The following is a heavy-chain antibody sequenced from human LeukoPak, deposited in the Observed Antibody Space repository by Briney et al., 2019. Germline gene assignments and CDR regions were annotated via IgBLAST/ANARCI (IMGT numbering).Heavy chain of an antibody. CDR3: AKGGYYDSSGYPDAFDI. Sequence: GGSLRLSCAASGFTFSSHGMHWVRQAPGKGLEWVAVISYDGSNKYYADSVKGRFTVSRDNSKNTLCLQMNSLRAEDTAVYYCAKGGYYDSSGYPDAFDIWGQGTMVTVSS. CDR2: ISYDGSNK. D-gene: IGHD3-22*01. V-gene: IGHV3-30*18. CDR1: GFTFSSHG. J-gene: IGHJ3*02.